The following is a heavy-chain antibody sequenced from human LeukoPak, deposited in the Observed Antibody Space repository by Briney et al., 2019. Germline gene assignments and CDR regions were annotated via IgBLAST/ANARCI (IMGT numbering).Heavy chain of an antibody. Sequence: GGSLGLSCAASGFTFSSYAMTWVRQAPGKGLEWVSGISGSGGSTYYADSVKGRFTISRDNSKNTLYLQINSLRVEDTAVYYCAKVDGDYEFGYWGQGTLVTVSS. J-gene: IGHJ4*02. CDR3: AKVDGDYEFGY. V-gene: IGHV3-23*01. CDR2: ISGSGGST. D-gene: IGHD4-17*01. CDR1: GFTFSSYA.